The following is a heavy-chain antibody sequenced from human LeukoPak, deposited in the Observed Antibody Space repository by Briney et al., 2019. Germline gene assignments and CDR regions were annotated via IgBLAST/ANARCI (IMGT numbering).Heavy chain of an antibody. CDR2: ISYDGKNE. CDR3: AKQMAVDYFDY. D-gene: IGHD5-24*01. V-gene: IGHV3-30*18. CDR1: GFTFSNFG. J-gene: IGHJ4*02. Sequence: GGSLRLSCAASGFTFSNFGMHWVRQAPGKGLEWVAVISYDGKNEYYTDSVKGRFTISRDNAKNTVYLQMNSLKPEDTAVYYCAKQMAVDYFDYWGQGTXVTVXS.